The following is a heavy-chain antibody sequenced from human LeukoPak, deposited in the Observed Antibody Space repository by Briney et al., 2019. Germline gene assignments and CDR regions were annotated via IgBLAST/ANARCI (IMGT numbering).Heavy chain of an antibody. V-gene: IGHV4-59*01. CDR3: ARGAVSYDILTGYLRELDY. CDR2: IYYSGST. Sequence: SETLSLTCTVSGGSISSYYWSWIRQPPGKGLEWIGYIYYSGSTNYNPSLKSRVTISVDTSKNQFSLKLSSVTAADTAVYYCARGAVSYDILTGYLRELDYWGQGTLVTVSS. D-gene: IGHD3-9*01. J-gene: IGHJ4*02. CDR1: GGSISSYY.